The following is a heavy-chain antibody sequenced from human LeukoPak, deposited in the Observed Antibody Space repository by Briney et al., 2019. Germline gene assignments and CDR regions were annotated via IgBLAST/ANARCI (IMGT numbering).Heavy chain of an antibody. CDR1: GFTFSSYS. J-gene: IGHJ1*01. CDR2: ISSSSSYI. CDR3: ARAYYDSSGIPGDFQH. Sequence: GGSLRLSCAASGFTFSSYSMNWVRQAPGKGLEWVSSISSSSSYIYYPDSMKGRFTISRDNAKNSLYLQMNSLRAEDTAVYYCARAYYDSSGIPGDFQHWGQGTLVTVSS. D-gene: IGHD3-22*01. V-gene: IGHV3-21*01.